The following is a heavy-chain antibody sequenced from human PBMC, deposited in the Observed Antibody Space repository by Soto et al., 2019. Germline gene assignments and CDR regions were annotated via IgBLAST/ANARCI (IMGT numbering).Heavy chain of an antibody. J-gene: IGHJ4*02. CDR1: GDSINSYY. Sequence: PSETLSLTCAVSGDSINSYYWNWIRQPPGKGLEWIGYIYYTGRTNANPSLKSRVTISVDTSKKQFTLRLNSVTAADTAVYSCARSLSRTVVTPIAYWGQGTLVSVSS. V-gene: IGHV4-59*08. D-gene: IGHD4-17*01. CDR3: ARSLSRTVVTPIAY. CDR2: IYYTGRT.